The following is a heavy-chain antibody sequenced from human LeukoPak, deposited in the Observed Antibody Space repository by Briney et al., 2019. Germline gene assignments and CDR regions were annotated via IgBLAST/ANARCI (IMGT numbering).Heavy chain of an antibody. V-gene: IGHV1-8*01. D-gene: IGHD6-19*01. J-gene: IGHJ6*03. CDR3: ARGQGSSGFGFDYYYMDV. CDR2: MNPNSGYT. Sequence: GASVKVSCKASGYNFTSFDIIWLRQATGQGLEWMGWMNPNSGYTGYARKFQGRVTLTRNTSISTAYMELSSLRSEDTAVYYCARGQGSSGFGFDYYYMDVWGKGTTVTVSS. CDR1: GYNFTSFD.